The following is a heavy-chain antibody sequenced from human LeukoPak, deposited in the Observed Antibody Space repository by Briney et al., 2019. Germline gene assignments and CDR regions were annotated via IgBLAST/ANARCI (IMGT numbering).Heavy chain of an antibody. J-gene: IGHJ4*02. D-gene: IGHD3-22*01. CDR3: AKSWCYDSSGYYPFDY. Sequence: GRSLRLSCAASGFTFDDYAMHWVRQAPGKGLEWVSGISWNSGSIGYADSVKGRFTISRDNAKNSLYLQMNSLRAEDTAVYYCAKSWCYDSSGYYPFDYWGQGTLVTVSS. V-gene: IGHV3-9*01. CDR1: GFTFDDYA. CDR2: ISWNSGSI.